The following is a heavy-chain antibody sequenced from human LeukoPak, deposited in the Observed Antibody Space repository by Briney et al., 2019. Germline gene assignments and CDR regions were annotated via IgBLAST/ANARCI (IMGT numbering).Heavy chain of an antibody. CDR2: ISAYNGNT. Sequence: ASVKVSCKASGYTFTSYGISWVRQAPGQGLEWMGWISAYNGNTNYAQKLQGRVTMTTDTSTSTAYMELRSLRSDDKAVYYCAREFRRGYSGYTTPRHFDYWGQGTLVTVSS. D-gene: IGHD5-12*01. CDR1: GYTFTSYG. V-gene: IGHV1-18*01. CDR3: AREFRRGYSGYTTPRHFDY. J-gene: IGHJ4*02.